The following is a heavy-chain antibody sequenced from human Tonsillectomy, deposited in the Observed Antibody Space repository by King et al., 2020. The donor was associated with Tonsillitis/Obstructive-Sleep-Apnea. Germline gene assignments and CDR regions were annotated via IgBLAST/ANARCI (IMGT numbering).Heavy chain of an antibody. V-gene: IGHV3-30*04. CDR1: GFPFSSYA. D-gene: IGHD2-2*01. CDR3: ARAGDIVVVPAAVYFDY. J-gene: IGHJ4*02. Sequence: VQLVESGGGVVQPGRSLRLSCAASGFPFSSYAMHWVRQAPGKGLEWVTVISYDGNNKYYADSVKGRFTISRDNPKNTLYLQMNSLRAEDTAVYYCARAGDIVVVPAAVYFDYWGQGTLVTVSS. CDR2: ISYDGNNK.